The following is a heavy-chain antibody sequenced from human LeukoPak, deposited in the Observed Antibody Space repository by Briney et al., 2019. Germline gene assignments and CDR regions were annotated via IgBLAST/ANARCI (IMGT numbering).Heavy chain of an antibody. Sequence: ASVKVSCKASGYTFISYGISWVRQAPGQGLEWMGWMNPNSGNTGYAQKFQGRVTMTRNTSISTAYMELSSLRSEDTAVYYCARGMTTVTTWWFDPWGQGTLVTVSS. CDR1: GYTFISYG. CDR3: ARGMTTVTTWWFDP. J-gene: IGHJ5*02. D-gene: IGHD4-17*01. CDR2: MNPNSGNT. V-gene: IGHV1-8*02.